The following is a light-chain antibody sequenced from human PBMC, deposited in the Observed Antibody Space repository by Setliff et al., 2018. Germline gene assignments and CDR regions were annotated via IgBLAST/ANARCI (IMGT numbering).Light chain of an antibody. CDR2: DVS. CDR1: SSDVGGYNY. Sequence: SALTQPRSASGSPGQSVTISCTGTSSDVGGYNYVSWYQQHPGKAPKLMIYDVSKRPSGVPDRFSGSKSGNTASLTISGLQAEDEADYYCCSYAGSYTGVFGTGTKVTV. J-gene: IGLJ1*01. V-gene: IGLV2-11*01. CDR3: CSYAGSYTGV.